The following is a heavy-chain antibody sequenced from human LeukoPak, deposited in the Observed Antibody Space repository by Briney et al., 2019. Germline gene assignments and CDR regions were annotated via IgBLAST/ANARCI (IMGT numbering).Heavy chain of an antibody. CDR1: GDSIKNSY. CDR2: ICGGRT. CDR3: AREATITTIRGVFDY. J-gene: IGHJ4*02. V-gene: IGHV4-4*07. D-gene: IGHD3-10*01. Sequence: PSETLSHTHTVSGDSIKNSYWSWVGQPAGKGLEWIGRICGGRTDYNPSPKSRVTMSVDTSNNQFSLKMSAVTAADTAVYYCAREATITTIRGVFDYWGQGTRVTVSS.